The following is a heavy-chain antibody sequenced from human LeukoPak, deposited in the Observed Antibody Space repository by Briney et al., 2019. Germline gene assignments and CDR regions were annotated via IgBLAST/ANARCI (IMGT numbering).Heavy chain of an antibody. V-gene: IGHV1-8*01. CDR1: GYTFTSYE. CDR3: ARADVDKGYMDV. D-gene: IGHD5-12*01. J-gene: IGHJ6*03. Sequence: ASVKVSCKASGYTFTSYEINWVRQATGQGLEWMGWMNPNSGNTGYAQKFQGRVTMTRNTSISTAYMELSSLRSEDTAVYYCARADVDKGYMDVWGKGTTVTISS. CDR2: MNPNSGNT.